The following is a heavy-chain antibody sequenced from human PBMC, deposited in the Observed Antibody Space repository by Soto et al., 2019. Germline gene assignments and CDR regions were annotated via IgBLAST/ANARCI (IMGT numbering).Heavy chain of an antibody. V-gene: IGHV1-18*01. CDR3: ARGGGYYYGSGSYRSTTGMDV. Sequence: QVQLVQSGAEVKKPGASVKVSCKASGYTFTSYGISWVRQAPGQGLEWMGWISAYNGNTNYAQKLQGRVTMTTDTSPSPGYMGLRSLRSDDTAVYYCARGGGYYYGSGSYRSTTGMDVWGQGTTVTVSS. CDR2: ISAYNGNT. D-gene: IGHD3-10*01. CDR1: GYTFTSYG. J-gene: IGHJ6*02.